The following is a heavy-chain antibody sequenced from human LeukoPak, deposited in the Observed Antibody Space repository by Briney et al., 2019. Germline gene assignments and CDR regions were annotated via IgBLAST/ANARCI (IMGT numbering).Heavy chain of an antibody. CDR1: GFTFGDYA. CDR2: IRSKAYGGTT. CDR3: TRDIGGYSYGSDY. J-gene: IGHJ4*02. V-gene: IGHV3-49*03. D-gene: IGHD5-18*01. Sequence: GGSLRLSCTASGFTFGDYAMSWFRQAPGKGLEWVGFIRSKAYGGTTEYAASVKGRFTISRDDSKSIAYLQMNSLKTEDTAVYYCTRDIGGYSYGSDYWGQGTLVTVSS.